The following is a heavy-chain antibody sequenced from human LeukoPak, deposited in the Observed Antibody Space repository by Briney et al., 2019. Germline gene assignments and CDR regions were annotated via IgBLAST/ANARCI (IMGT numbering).Heavy chain of an antibody. J-gene: IGHJ3*02. Sequence: GASVKVSCKASGYTFTSYDINWVRPATGQGLEWMGWMNPNSGNTGYAQKFQGRVTMTRNTSISTAYMELSSLRSEDTAVYYCAGRLWFGEFYAFDIWGQGTMVTVSS. D-gene: IGHD3-10*01. CDR1: GYTFTSYD. CDR3: AGRLWFGEFYAFDI. CDR2: MNPNSGNT. V-gene: IGHV1-8*01.